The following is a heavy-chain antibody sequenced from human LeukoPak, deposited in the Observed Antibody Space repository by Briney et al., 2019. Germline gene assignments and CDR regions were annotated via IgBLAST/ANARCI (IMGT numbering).Heavy chain of an antibody. Sequence: PSETLSLTCTVSGYSLSSGFYWGWIRQPPGKGLEWIATRFHSGDTYYNPSLESRVTISMDTSKNQFSLRLTSVTAADTDLYYCARVGTRGNCCHPGVDTWGQGTPVTVSS. D-gene: IGHD2-8*02. V-gene: IGHV4-38-2*02. CDR3: ARVGTRGNCCHPGVDT. CDR2: RFHSGDT. CDR1: GYSLSSGFY. J-gene: IGHJ5*02.